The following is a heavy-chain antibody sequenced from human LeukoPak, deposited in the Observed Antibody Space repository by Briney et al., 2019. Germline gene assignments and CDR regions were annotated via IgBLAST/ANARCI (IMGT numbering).Heavy chain of an antibody. V-gene: IGHV3-48*02. CDR3: ASDQRYAFDY. CDR1: GFTFSSYD. Sequence: GGSLRLSCAASGFTFSSYDMNWVRQAPGKGLEWVSYISSSGSTIYYADSVKGRVTISRDDAKNTLYLHMNSLRDDDTAVYYCASDQRYAFDYWGQGILVTVSS. J-gene: IGHJ4*02. CDR2: ISSSGSTI. D-gene: IGHD3-9*01.